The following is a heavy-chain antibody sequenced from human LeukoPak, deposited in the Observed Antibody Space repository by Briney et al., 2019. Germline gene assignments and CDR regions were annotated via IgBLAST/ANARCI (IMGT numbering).Heavy chain of an antibody. CDR2: IYYSGST. V-gene: IGHV4-59*01. CDR1: GGSISSYY. Sequence: SETLSLTCTVSGGSISSYYWSWIRQPPGKGLEWIGYIYYSGSTNYNPSLKSRVTISVDTSKNQFSLKLSSVTAADTAVYYCARDYGDFFDYWGQGTLVTVSS. CDR3: ARDYGDFFDY. J-gene: IGHJ4*02. D-gene: IGHD4-17*01.